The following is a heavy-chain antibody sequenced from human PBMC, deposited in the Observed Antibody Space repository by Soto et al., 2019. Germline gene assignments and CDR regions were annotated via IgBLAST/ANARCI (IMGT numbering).Heavy chain of an antibody. J-gene: IGHJ4*02. CDR2: IYYSGST. CDR1: GGSISRSSYY. V-gene: IGHV4-39*01. D-gene: IGHD1-1*01. CDR3: ARHDWNGVDY. Sequence: QLQLQESGPGLVKPSETLSLTCTVSGGSISRSSYYWGWIRQPPGKGLEWIGSIYYSGSTYYNPSLXRXAXIXXDTSKYQFSLKRSSVTAADTAVYYCARHDWNGVDYWGQGTLVTVSS.